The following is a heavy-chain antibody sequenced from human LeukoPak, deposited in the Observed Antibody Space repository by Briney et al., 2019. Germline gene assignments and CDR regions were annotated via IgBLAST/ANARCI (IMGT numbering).Heavy chain of an antibody. CDR1: GYTFTGYY. V-gene: IGHV1-2*06. Sequence: ASVKVSCKASGYTFTGYYMHWVRQAPGQGLEWMGRINPNSGGTNYAQKFKGRVTMTRDTSISTAYMELSRLRSDDTAVYYCASFGSQYYYDSSGYYGWLKRAVDYWGQGTLVTVSS. CDR2: INPNSGGT. CDR3: ASFGSQYYYDSSGYYGWLKRAVDY. D-gene: IGHD3-22*01. J-gene: IGHJ4*02.